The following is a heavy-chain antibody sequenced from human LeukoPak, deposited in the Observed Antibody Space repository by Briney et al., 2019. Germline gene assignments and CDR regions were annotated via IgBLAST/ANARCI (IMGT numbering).Heavy chain of an antibody. CDR1: GFTFSKYA. Sequence: GGSLRLSCAASGFTFSKYAMTWVRQAPGKGLEWVSAISGSDSSTYYADSVKGRLTISRDNGKNTLYLQMNSLRAEDTAVYYCTKGLYGSGSSPDFWGQGTLVIVSA. J-gene: IGHJ4*02. CDR3: TKGLYGSGSSPDF. D-gene: IGHD3-10*01. CDR2: ISGSDSST. V-gene: IGHV3-23*01.